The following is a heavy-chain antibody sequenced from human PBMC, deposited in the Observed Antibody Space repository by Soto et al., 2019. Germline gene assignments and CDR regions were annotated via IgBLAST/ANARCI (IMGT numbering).Heavy chain of an antibody. CDR2: IIPRSATS. V-gene: IGHV1-69*06. CDR1: GDTFSTYT. J-gene: IGHJ4*02. CDR3: ASSYGSGYRAFDY. D-gene: IGHD3-10*01. Sequence: ASVKVSCKASGDTFSTYTITWMRQAPGQGLEWMGGIIPRSATSKYSQKFQGRVTMTADKSTSTAYMELSSLRSEDTAIYYCASSYGSGYRAFDYWGQGALVTVSS.